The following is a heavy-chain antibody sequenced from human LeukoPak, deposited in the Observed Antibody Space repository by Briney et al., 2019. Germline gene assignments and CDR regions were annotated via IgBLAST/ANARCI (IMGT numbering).Heavy chain of an antibody. D-gene: IGHD2-2*02. J-gene: IGHJ6*02. CDR1: GGTFSSYT. Sequence: SVKVSCKASGGTFSSYTISWVRQAPGQGLEWMGRIIPILGIANYAQKFQGRVTITAHKSTSTAYMELSRLRSEDTAVYYCARDPGCSSTSCSTDYYYSYGMDVWGQGTTVTVSS. V-gene: IGHV1-69*04. CDR2: IIPILGIA. CDR3: ARDPGCSSTSCSTDYYYSYGMDV.